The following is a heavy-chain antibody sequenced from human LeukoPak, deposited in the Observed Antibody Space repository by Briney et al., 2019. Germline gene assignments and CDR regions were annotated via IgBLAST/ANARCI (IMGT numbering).Heavy chain of an antibody. CDR1: GGSISSYY. CDR3: ARGVRYFDWLLSSWFDP. Sequence: SETLSLTCTVSGGSISSYYWSWIRQPPGKGLEWIGYIYTSGSTNYNPSLKSRVTISVDTSKNQFSLKLSSVTAADTAVYYCARGVRYFDWLLSSWFDPWGQGTLVTVSS. CDR2: IYTSGST. D-gene: IGHD3-9*01. V-gene: IGHV4-4*09. J-gene: IGHJ5*02.